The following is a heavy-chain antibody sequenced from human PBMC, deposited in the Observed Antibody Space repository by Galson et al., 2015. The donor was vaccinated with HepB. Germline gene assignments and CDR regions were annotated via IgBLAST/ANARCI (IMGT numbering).Heavy chain of an antibody. CDR1: GYTFTGYY. J-gene: IGHJ3*02. D-gene: IGHD3-22*01. CDR3: ARTPPGHDSDIFDI. CDR2: INPNSGGT. V-gene: IGHV1-2*04. Sequence: SVKVSCKASGYTFTGYYMHWVRQAPGQGLEWMGWINPNSGGTNYAQKFQGWVTMTRDTSISTAYMELSRLRSDDTAVYYCARTPPGHDSDIFDIWGQGTMVTVSS.